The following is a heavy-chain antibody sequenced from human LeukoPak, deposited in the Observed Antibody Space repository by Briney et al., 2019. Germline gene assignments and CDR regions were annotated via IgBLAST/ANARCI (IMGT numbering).Heavy chain of an antibody. CDR3: ARDLPYYYDSSGYYFGLGGEIDY. D-gene: IGHD3-22*01. J-gene: IGHJ4*02. V-gene: IGHV3-48*01. Sequence: GGSLRLSCAASEFTFSGYAMNWVRQAPGKGLEWVSYITSSSSTIYYADSVKGRFTISRDNAKNSLYLQMNSLRAEDTAVYYCARDLPYYYDSSGYYFGLGGEIDYWGQGTLVTVSS. CDR1: EFTFSGYA. CDR2: ITSSSSTI.